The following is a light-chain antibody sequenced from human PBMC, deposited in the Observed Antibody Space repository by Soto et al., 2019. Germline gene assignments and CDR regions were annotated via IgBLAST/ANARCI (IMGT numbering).Light chain of an antibody. CDR3: QHYGSDSYG. V-gene: IGKV1-5*01. CDR2: DVF. CDR1: QSVSTW. J-gene: IGKJ2*03. Sequence: DIQMTQSPSSLSASVGDRVTITCRASQSVSTWLAWYQHKPGKAPKLRIFDVFSLETGVPSRFSGSGSGTEFTLSISSLQPDDVATYYCQHYGSDSYGFGQGTKVDIK.